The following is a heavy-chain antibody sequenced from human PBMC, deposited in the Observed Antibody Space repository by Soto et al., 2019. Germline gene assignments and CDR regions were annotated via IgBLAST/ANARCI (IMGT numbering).Heavy chain of an antibody. D-gene: IGHD2-2*02. CDR3: ERYQRDVVVPDAIESLHYYYYYGMDV. CDR1: CGSISSSNW. J-gene: IGHJ6*02. V-gene: IGHV4-4*02. CDR2: IYHSGIT. Sequence: SETLSLTRAVSCGSISSSNWWSWVRHPPWKGLEWIGEIYHSGITNYNPSLKSRVTISVDKSKNQFSLKLSSVTAAETAVYYCERYQRDVVVPDAIESLHYYYYYGMDVWGQGTTVTVS.